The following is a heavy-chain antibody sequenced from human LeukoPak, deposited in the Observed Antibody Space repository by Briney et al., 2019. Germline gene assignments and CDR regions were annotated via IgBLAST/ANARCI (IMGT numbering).Heavy chain of an antibody. D-gene: IGHD3-10*01. V-gene: IGHV1-18*01. Sequence: GASVKVSCKASGYTFTSYGISWVRQAPGQGLEWMGWISAYNGNTNYAQKPQGRVTMTTDTSTSTAYMELSSLRSEDTAVYYCARAGEYYYGSGSDRADYWGQGTLVTVSS. CDR3: ARAGEYYYGSGSDRADY. J-gene: IGHJ4*02. CDR2: ISAYNGNT. CDR1: GYTFTSYG.